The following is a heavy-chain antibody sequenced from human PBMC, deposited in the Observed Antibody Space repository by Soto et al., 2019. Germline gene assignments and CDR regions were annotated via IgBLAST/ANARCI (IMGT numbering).Heavy chain of an antibody. CDR3: AMSPAGYRYGSYYFDY. CDR1: GGSISSGGYY. D-gene: IGHD5-18*01. CDR2: IYYSGST. J-gene: IGHJ4*02. Sequence: QVQLQESGPGLVKPSQTLSLTCTVSGGSISSGGYYWSWIRQHPGKGLEWIGYIYYSGSTYYNPSLKSRVTRSVDTSKNQFYLKLSSVTAADTAVYYCAMSPAGYRYGSYYFDYWGQGTLVTVSS. V-gene: IGHV4-31*03.